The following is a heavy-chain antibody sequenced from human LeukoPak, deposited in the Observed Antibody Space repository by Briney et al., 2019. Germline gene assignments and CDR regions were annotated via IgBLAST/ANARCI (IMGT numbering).Heavy chain of an antibody. V-gene: IGHV1-2*02. Sequence: ASVKVSCKASGYTFTGYYMHWVRQAPGQGLEWMGWINPNSGGTNYAQKFQGRVTMTRDTSISTAYMELSSLRSEDTAVYYCARGGSTRYWFDPWGQGTLVTVSS. D-gene: IGHD5-12*01. CDR3: ARGGSTRYWFDP. CDR1: GYTFTGYY. J-gene: IGHJ5*02. CDR2: INPNSGGT.